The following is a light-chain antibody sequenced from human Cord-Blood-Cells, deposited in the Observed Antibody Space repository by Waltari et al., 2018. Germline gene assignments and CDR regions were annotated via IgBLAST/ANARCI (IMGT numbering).Light chain of an antibody. CDR2: AAS. Sequence: IHMIQSPSSLSASVGYRVPITCRASQSISSYLNWYQQKPGKAPKLLIYAASSLQSGVPSRFSGSGSGTDFTLTISSLQPEDFATYYCQQSYSTLTFGPGTKVDIK. CDR3: QQSYSTLT. CDR1: QSISSY. V-gene: IGKV1-39*01. J-gene: IGKJ3*01.